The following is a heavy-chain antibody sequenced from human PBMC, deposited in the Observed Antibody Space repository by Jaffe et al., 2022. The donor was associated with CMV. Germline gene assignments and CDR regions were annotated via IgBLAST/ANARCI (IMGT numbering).Heavy chain of an antibody. J-gene: IGHJ4*02. Sequence: QVQLQESGPGLVKPSETLSLTCTVSGGSISSYYWSWIRQPPGKGLEWIGYIYYSGSTNYNPSLKSRVTISVDTSKNQFSLKLSSVTAADTAVYYCAREDESYFDYWGQGTLVTVSS. CDR2: IYYSGST. CDR1: GGSISSYY. V-gene: IGHV4-59*01. CDR3: AREDESYFDY.